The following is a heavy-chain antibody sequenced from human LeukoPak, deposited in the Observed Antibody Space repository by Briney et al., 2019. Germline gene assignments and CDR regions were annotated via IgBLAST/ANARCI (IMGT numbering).Heavy chain of an antibody. V-gene: IGHV3-30*18. Sequence: GGSLRLSCGACGFTFSSYGIHGLRQAPDKGVEWVAVISYDGSNKYYADSVKGRFTISRDNSKNTLYLQMNSLRADDTAVYYCAKDLGVPAATNAFDIWGQGTMVTVSS. CDR3: AKDLGVPAATNAFDI. J-gene: IGHJ3*02. D-gene: IGHD2-2*01. CDR1: GFTFSSYG. CDR2: ISYDGSNK.